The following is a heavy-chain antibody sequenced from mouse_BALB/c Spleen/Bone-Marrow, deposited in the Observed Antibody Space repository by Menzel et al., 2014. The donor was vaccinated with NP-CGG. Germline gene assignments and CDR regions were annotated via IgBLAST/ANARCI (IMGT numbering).Heavy chain of an antibody. Sequence: VQLQQSGTVLARPGASVKMSCKASGYSFTSYWMHWVKQRPGQGLEWIGAFYPGNSDTTYNQKFKGKAKLTAVTSASTAYMELSSLTNGDSAVYYCTFLVKEDFAYWGQGTLVTVSA. CDR1: GYSFTSYW. V-gene: IGHV1-5*01. D-gene: IGHD2-10*02. CDR3: TFLVKEDFAY. CDR2: FYPGNSDT. J-gene: IGHJ3*01.